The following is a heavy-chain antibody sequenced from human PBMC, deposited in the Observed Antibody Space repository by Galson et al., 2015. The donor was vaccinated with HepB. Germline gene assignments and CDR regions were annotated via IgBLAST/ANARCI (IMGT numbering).Heavy chain of an antibody. CDR3: ARPLSRGAYDI. J-gene: IGHJ3*02. CDR1: GGTFSSYA. Sequence: SVKVSCKASGGTFSSYAISWVRQAPGQGLEWMGGIIPIFGTANYAQKFQGRVTITADESTSTAYMELRSLISDDTAVYYCARPLSRGAYDIWGQGTMVTVSS. V-gene: IGHV1-69*13. D-gene: IGHD3-16*01. CDR2: IIPIFGTA.